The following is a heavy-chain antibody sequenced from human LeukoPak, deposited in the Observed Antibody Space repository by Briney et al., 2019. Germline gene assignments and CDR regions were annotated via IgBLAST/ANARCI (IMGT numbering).Heavy chain of an antibody. Sequence: GGSLRLSCAASGFTFSNYEMNWVRQAPGKGLEWVSYISSPGVTTYYADSVKGRFTISRDNAKNSLYLQMNSLRAEGTALYYCARDGDLAPDVPFDYWGQGTLVTVSS. J-gene: IGHJ4*02. CDR1: GFTFSNYE. CDR2: ISSPGVTT. V-gene: IGHV3-48*03. CDR3: ARDGDLAPDVPFDY. D-gene: IGHD7-27*01.